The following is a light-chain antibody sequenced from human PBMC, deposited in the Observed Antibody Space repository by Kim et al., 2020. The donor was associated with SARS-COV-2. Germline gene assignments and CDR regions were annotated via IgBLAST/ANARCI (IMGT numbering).Light chain of an antibody. CDR1: KLGDKY. V-gene: IGLV3-1*01. CDR3: QAWDSL. CDR2: QDS. Sequence: PSVSVSPGQTASITCSGDKLGDKYACWYQQKPGQSPVLVIYQDSKRPSGIPERFSGSNSGNTATLTISGTQAMDEADYYCQAWDSLFGTGTKVTVL. J-gene: IGLJ1*01.